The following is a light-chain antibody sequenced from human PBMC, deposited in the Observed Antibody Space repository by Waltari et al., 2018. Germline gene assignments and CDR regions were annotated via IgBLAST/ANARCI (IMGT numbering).Light chain of an antibody. V-gene: IGLV2-14*03. CDR3: CSYTSISTVV. CDR2: GVY. Sequence: QSALTQPASVSGSPGQSITISCTGSSRDIGGYNYVSWYPQSPGKAPKVLIYGVYNRPSGVSDRFSGSKLDNTASLTISGLRAEDEAAYFCCSYTSISTVVFGGGTKVTVL. CDR1: SRDIGGYNY. J-gene: IGLJ2*01.